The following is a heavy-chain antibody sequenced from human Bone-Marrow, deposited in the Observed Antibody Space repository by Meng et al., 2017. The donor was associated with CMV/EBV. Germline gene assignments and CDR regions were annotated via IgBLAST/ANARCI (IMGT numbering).Heavy chain of an antibody. D-gene: IGHD6-13*01. CDR3: AKDREDIAAASDWFDY. J-gene: IGHJ4*02. Sequence: GGSLRLSCAASGFTFSSYAMSWVRQAPGKGLEWVSAISGSGGSTYYADSVKGRFTISRDNSKNTLYLQMNSLRAEDTAVYYCAKDREDIAAASDWFDYWGQGTLVTVSS. CDR1: GFTFSSYA. CDR2: ISGSGGST. V-gene: IGHV3-23*01.